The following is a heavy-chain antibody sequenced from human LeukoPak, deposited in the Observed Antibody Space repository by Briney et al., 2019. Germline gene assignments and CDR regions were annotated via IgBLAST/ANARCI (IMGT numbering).Heavy chain of an antibody. D-gene: IGHD6-19*01. J-gene: IGHJ4*02. CDR1: GFTFISYA. CDR2: ISGSGGRT. CDR3: AMAVIGSGWTLDY. Sequence: GGSLRLSCAASGFTFISYAMSWVRQAPGKGLEWVSSISGSGGRTSYADSVQGRFTISRDNSKNTLYLELNSLRAEDAAVYFCAMAVIGSGWTLDYWGQGTLVAVS. V-gene: IGHV3-23*01.